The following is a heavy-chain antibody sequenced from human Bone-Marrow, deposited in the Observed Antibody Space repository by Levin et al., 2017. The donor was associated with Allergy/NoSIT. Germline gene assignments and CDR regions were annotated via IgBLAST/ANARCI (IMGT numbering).Heavy chain of an antibody. D-gene: IGHD5-24*01. Sequence: GGSLRLSCAASGFTFSNAWMSWVRQAPGKGLEWVGRIKSKTDGGTTDYAAPVKGRFTISRDDSKNTLYLQMNSLKTEDTAVYYCTTDLRWLQQGSDDYWGQGTLVTVSS. CDR3: TTDLRWLQQGSDDY. J-gene: IGHJ4*02. V-gene: IGHV3-15*01. CDR1: GFTFSNAW. CDR2: IKSKTDGGTT.